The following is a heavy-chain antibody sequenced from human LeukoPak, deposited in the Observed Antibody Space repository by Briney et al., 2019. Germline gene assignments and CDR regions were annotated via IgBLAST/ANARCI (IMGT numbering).Heavy chain of an antibody. CDR2: ISWNSGSI. CDR3: AKDISLEQQLGLDY. V-gene: IGHV3-9*01. Sequence: PGRSLRLSCAASGFTFDDYAMHWVRQAPGKGLEWVSGISWNSGSIGYADSVKGRFTISRDNAKNSLYLQMNSLRAEDTALYYCAKDISLEQQLGLDYWGQGTLVTVSS. CDR1: GFTFDDYA. D-gene: IGHD6-13*01. J-gene: IGHJ4*02.